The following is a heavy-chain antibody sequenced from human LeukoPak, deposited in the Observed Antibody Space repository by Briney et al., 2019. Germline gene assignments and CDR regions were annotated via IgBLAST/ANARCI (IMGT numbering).Heavy chain of an antibody. Sequence: SETLSLTCTVSGGSISSGSYYWGWSRQPAGKGLEWIGRIYTSGSTNYNPSLKSRVTISVDTSKNQFSLKLSSVTAADTAVYYCARDGGPWNCFDPWGQGTLVTVSS. CDR3: ARDGGPWNCFDP. CDR1: GGSISSGSYY. V-gene: IGHV4-61*02. CDR2: IYTSGST. J-gene: IGHJ5*02.